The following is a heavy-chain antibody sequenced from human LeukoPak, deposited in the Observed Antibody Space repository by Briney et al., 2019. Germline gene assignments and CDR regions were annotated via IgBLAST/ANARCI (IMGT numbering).Heavy chain of an antibody. J-gene: IGHJ4*02. CDR3: ARFIGDSSGYYFGDY. CDR2: INPSGGST. CDR1: GYTFTSYY. D-gene: IGHD3-22*01. V-gene: IGHV1-46*01. Sequence: ASVKVSCKASGYTFTSYYMHWVRQAPGQGLEWMGIINPSGGSTSYAQKFQGRVTMTRDTSTSTVYMELSSLRSEDTALYYCARFIGDSSGYYFGDYWGQGTLVTVSS.